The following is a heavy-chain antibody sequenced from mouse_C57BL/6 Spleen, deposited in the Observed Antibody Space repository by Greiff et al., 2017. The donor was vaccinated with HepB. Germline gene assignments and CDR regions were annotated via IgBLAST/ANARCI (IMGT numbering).Heavy chain of an antibody. CDR3: ARSTYAMDY. CDR2: INPNNGGT. Sequence: VQLQQSGPELVKPGASVKIPCKASGYTFTDYNMDWVKQSHGKSLEWIGDINPNNGGTIYNQKFKGKATLTVDKSSSTAYMELRSLTSEDTAVYYCARSTYAMDYWGQGTSVTVSS. J-gene: IGHJ4*01. D-gene: IGHD5-1*01. V-gene: IGHV1-18*01. CDR1: GYTFTDYN.